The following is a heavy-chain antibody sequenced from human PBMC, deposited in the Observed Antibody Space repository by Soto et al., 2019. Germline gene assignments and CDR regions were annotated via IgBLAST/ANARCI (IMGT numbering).Heavy chain of an antibody. D-gene: IGHD2-15*01. CDR3: AKDLDSPPGYCSGGSCYAERNDY. V-gene: IGHV3-23*01. Sequence: GGSLRLSCAASGFTFSSYAMSWVRQAPGKGLKWVSVISGSGGSTYYADSVKGRFTISRDNSRNTLYLQMNSLRAEDTAVYYCAKDLDSPPGYCSGGSCYAERNDYWGQGTLVTVSS. J-gene: IGHJ4*02. CDR2: ISGSGGST. CDR1: GFTFSSYA.